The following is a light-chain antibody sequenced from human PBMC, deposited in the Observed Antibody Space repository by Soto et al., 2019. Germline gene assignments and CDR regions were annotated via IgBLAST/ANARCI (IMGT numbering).Light chain of an antibody. V-gene: IGLV2-14*01. CDR1: SSDVGGYNY. CDR2: DVS. CDR3: NSFTRPNIYV. Sequence: QSVLTQPASVSGSPGQSITISCTGTSSDVGGYNYVSWYQQHPGKAPKLVIYDVSNRPSGVSNRFSGSKSGSTASLTISGLQAEDEADYYCNSFTRPNIYVFGTGTKVTVL. J-gene: IGLJ1*01.